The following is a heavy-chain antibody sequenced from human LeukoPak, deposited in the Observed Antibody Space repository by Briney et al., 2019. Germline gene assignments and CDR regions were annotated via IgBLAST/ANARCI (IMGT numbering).Heavy chain of an antibody. J-gene: IGHJ4*02. Sequence: GGSLRLSCAASGFTFRDYWRHWVHQAPGKGLVWVSRINSDGSNITYADSVKSRFTISRDNAKNTLYLQMNSLRGEDTAVYYCARSRYSTSSGGFDYWGQGILVTVSS. D-gene: IGHD6-6*01. V-gene: IGHV3-74*01. CDR2: INSDGSNI. CDR1: GFTFRDYW. CDR3: ARSRYSTSSGGFDY.